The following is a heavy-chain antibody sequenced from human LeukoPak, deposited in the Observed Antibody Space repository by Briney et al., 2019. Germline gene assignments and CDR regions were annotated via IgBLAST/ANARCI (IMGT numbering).Heavy chain of an antibody. Sequence: PGGSLRLSCAASGFTFSSYWMHWVRQAPGKGLVWVSRINSDGSSTSYADSVKGRFTISRDNAKNTLYLQMNSLRAEDTAVYYCVRDQQDYYDSSGYYPGYWGQGTLVTVSS. CDR1: GFTFSSYW. CDR3: VRDQQDYYDSSGYYPGY. V-gene: IGHV3-74*01. D-gene: IGHD3-22*01. J-gene: IGHJ4*02. CDR2: INSDGSST.